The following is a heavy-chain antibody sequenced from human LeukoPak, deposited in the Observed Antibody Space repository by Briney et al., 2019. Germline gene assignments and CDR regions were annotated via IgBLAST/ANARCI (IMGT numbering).Heavy chain of an antibody. CDR1: GFTFSSYE. Sequence: GGSLRLSCAASGFTFSSYEMNWVRQAPGKGLEWVSYISITDSDIYYADSVKGRFTISRDNARNSLDLQMNSLRAENTAVYYCARQWRGFDIWRQGTMLSVSS. CDR3: ARQWRGFDI. CDR2: ISITDSDI. V-gene: IGHV3-48*03. D-gene: IGHD2-8*01. J-gene: IGHJ3*02.